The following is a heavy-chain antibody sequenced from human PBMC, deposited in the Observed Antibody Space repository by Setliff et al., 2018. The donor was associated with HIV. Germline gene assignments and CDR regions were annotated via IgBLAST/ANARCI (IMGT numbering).Heavy chain of an antibody. CDR3: ARRIDNSGTFPDQNWFDP. Sequence: SETLSLTCTVSDASINSYYWNWIRQPPGKGLEWIGFIFASGDTKYNPSLQSRVSMSIDTSKNQFSLKLRSVTAADTAIYYCARRIDNSGTFPDQNWFDPWGQGSPVTVSS. J-gene: IGHJ5*02. CDR1: DASINSYY. CDR2: IFASGDT. D-gene: IGHD3-10*01. V-gene: IGHV4-4*09.